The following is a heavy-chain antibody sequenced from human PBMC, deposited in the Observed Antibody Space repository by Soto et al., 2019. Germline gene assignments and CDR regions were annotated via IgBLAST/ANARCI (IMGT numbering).Heavy chain of an antibody. CDR3: ARRYGYSFDY. CDR1: GGSISSYY. V-gene: IGHV4-59*08. Sequence: SETLSLTCTVSGGSISSYYLSWIRQPPGKGLEWIGYIYYSGSTNYNPSLKSRVTISVDTSKNQFSLKLSSVTAADTAVYYCARRYGYSFDYWGQGTLVTSPQ. J-gene: IGHJ4*02. D-gene: IGHD1-1*01. CDR2: IYYSGST.